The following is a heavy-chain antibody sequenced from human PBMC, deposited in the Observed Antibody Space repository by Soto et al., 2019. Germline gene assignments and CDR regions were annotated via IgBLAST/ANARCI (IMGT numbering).Heavy chain of an antibody. D-gene: IGHD3-22*01. CDR2: IIPIFGTA. Sequence: QVQLAQSGAEVKKPGSSVKVSCKASGGTFSSYAISWVRQAPGQGLEWMGGIIPIFGTANYAQKFQGRVTNTADQATSTAYMKLSRLRSEDTAVYYCAREYYDSSGYYYNWFDPWGQGSLVTVSS. J-gene: IGHJ5*02. V-gene: IGHV1-69*01. CDR3: AREYYDSSGYYYNWFDP. CDR1: GGTFSSYA.